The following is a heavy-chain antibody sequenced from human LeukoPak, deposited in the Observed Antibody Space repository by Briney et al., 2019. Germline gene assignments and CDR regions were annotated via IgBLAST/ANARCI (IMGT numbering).Heavy chain of an antibody. CDR2: IHHSGST. J-gene: IGHJ4*02. CDR1: GGSFSGYY. V-gene: IGHV4-34*01. Sequence: SEPLSLTCAVYGGSFSGYYWSWIRQPPGKGLEWMGEIHHSGSTNYNPAFKSRVSMSVDTSTNQFFLKLSSVTAADTAVYYCASSVDTAMVGGYWGQGTLVTVSS. D-gene: IGHD5-18*01. CDR3: ASSVDTAMVGGY.